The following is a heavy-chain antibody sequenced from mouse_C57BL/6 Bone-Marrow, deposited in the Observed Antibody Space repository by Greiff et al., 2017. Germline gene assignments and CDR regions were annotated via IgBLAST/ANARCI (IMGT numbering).Heavy chain of an antibody. CDR2: ISNGGGST. V-gene: IGHV5-12*01. J-gene: IGHJ1*03. CDR1: GFTFSDYY. Sequence: EVQLKESGGGLVQPGGSLKLSCAASGFTFSDYYMYWVRQTPERRLEWVAYISNGGGSTYYPDTVKGRFTISRDNAKNTLYLQMSRLKSEDTAMYYCARPWYFDVWGTGTTVTVSS. CDR3: ARPWYFDV.